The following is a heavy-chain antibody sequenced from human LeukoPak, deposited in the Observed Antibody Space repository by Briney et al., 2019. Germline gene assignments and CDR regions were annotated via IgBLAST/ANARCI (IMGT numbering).Heavy chain of an antibody. CDR3: ARVEQLLTFGY. CDR1: GYSFTSYW. Sequence: PGESLTISCKGSGYSFTSYWIGWVRQMPGKGLEWMGIIYPGDSDTRYSPSFQGQVTISADKSISTAYLQWSSLKASDTAMDYWARVEQLLTFGYWGQGTLVTVSS. V-gene: IGHV5-51*01. D-gene: IGHD2-2*01. J-gene: IGHJ4*02. CDR2: IYPGDSDT.